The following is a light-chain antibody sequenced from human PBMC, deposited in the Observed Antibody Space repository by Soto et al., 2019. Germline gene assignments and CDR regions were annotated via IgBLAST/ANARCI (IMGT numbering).Light chain of an antibody. CDR2: DAS. J-gene: IGKJ1*01. V-gene: IGKV3-11*01. Sequence: EVVLTQSPATLSLSRGERASRAFRASQNVSSYLAWYQQKPGQAPRLLIYDASKRATGIPARFSGSGFGTDYTLSISSLEPEDFAVYYCQQRSKWRTFGQGTKVDIK. CDR3: QQRSKWRT. CDR1: QNVSSY.